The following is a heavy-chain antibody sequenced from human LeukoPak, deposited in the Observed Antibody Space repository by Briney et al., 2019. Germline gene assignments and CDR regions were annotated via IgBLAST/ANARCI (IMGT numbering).Heavy chain of an antibody. J-gene: IGHJ5*02. CDR3: AREGGWSKWFDP. CDR1: GYTFTAYY. CDR2: FNPNTGGT. Sequence: ASVKVSCKASGYTFTAYYMHWMRQAPGQGLEWMGWFNPNTGGTNYAQKFQGRVTMTRDTSISTAYMELSRLRSDDTAVYYCAREGGWSKWFDPWGQGTLVTVSS. V-gene: IGHV1-2*02. D-gene: IGHD6-19*01.